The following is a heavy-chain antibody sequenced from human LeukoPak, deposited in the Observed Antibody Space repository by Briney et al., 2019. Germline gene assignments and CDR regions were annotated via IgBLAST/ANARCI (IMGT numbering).Heavy chain of an antibody. CDR2: INPSGGST. J-gene: IGHJ5*02. CDR3: ARGRVGATTYVWFDP. CDR1: GYTFTGYY. Sequence: ASVKVSCKASGYTFTGYYMHWVRQAPGQGLECMGIINPSGGSTSYAQKFQGRVTMTRDMSTSTVYMELSSLRSEDTAVYYCARGRVGATTYVWFDPWGQGTLVTVSS. V-gene: IGHV1-46*01. D-gene: IGHD1-26*01.